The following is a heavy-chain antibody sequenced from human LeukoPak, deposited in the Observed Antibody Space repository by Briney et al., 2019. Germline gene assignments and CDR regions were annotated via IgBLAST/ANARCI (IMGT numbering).Heavy chain of an antibody. CDR2: ISGRTCST. V-gene: IGHV3-23*01. CDR3: ARATVAGTRYYYYGMDV. Sequence: GRSLTLSCAASGFTFSTNAMSWVRQAPGKGLEWVSAISGRTCSTYYSDAVKGRFTISRDNSKSTLYLQMDSLRAEDTAVYYCARATVAGTRYYYYGMDVWGQGTTVTVFS. D-gene: IGHD6-19*01. CDR1: GFTFSTNA. J-gene: IGHJ6*02.